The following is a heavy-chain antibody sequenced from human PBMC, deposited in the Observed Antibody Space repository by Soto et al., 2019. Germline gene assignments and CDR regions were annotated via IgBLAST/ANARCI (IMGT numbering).Heavy chain of an antibody. V-gene: IGHV1-18*01. J-gene: IGHJ4*02. CDR1: GYTFTSYG. Sequence: ASVKVSCKASGYTFTSYGISWVRQAPGQGLEWMGWISAYNGNTNYAQKLQGRVTMTTDTSTSTAYMELRSLRSDDTAVYYCARDLLITIFGVAPCDYWGQGTLVTVS. CDR3: ARDLLITIFGVAPCDY. D-gene: IGHD3-3*01. CDR2: ISAYNGNT.